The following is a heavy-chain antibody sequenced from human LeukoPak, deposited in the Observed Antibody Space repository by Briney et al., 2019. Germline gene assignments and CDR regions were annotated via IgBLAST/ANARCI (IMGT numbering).Heavy chain of an antibody. J-gene: IGHJ3*02. CDR2: IYYSGST. CDR3: ARDGHTDAFDI. V-gene: IGHV4-30-4*08. CDR1: GGSISSGDYS. Sequence: PSETLSLTCTVSGGSISSGDYSWSWIRQPPGKGLEWIGYIYYSGSTYYNPSLKSRVTISVDTSKNQFSLKLSSVTAADTAVYYCARDGHTDAFDIWGQGTMVTVSS.